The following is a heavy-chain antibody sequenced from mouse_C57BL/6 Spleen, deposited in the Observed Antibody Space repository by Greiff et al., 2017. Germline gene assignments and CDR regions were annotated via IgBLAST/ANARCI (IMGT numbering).Heavy chain of an antibody. V-gene: IGHV3-6*01. Sequence: EVKLMESGPGLVKPSQSLSLTCSVTGYSITSGYYWNWIRQFPGNKLEWMGYISYDGSNNYNPSLKNRNSITRDTSKNQFFLKLNAVTTEDTATYYCAREGVYYSNYGGFAYWGQGTLVTVSA. CDR2: ISYDGSN. CDR3: AREGVYYSNYGGFAY. CDR1: GYSITSGYY. J-gene: IGHJ3*01. D-gene: IGHD2-5*01.